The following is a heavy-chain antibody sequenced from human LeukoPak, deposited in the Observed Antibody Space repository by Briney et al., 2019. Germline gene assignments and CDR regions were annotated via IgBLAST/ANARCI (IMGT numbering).Heavy chain of an antibody. CDR1: GFSFSSFG. CDR2: IGYDGSTK. V-gene: IGHV3-33*01. D-gene: IGHD1-1*01. J-gene: IGHJ5*01. CDR3: ARDQGVNQVWNWFES. Sequence: PGRSLRLSCATSGFSFSSFGMHWVRQAPGKGLEWVAVIGYDGSTKYYADSVKGRFTISRDNSKDTLYLQMSSLRAEDTALYYCARDQGVNQVWNWFESCGQGTLVAVSS.